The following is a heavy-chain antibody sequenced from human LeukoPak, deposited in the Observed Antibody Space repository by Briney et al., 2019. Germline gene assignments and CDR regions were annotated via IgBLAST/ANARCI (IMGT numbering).Heavy chain of an antibody. J-gene: IGHJ5*02. D-gene: IGHD2-2*01. Sequence: SETLSLTCTVSGDSIRRSTHYGGWIRQSPEKGLEWIGTIYDSGATYYNPSFQSRVTISVDTSKSQFHLKMQSVTAADTAVYYCTREPATWGQGTLVTVSS. CDR3: TREPAT. V-gene: IGHV4-39*06. CDR1: GDSIRRSTHY. CDR2: IYDSGAT.